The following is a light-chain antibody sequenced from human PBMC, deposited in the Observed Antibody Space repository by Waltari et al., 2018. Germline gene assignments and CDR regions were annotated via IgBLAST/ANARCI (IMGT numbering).Light chain of an antibody. Sequence: DAVMTQSPLALPVTLGQPASISCMSSQSLVSSDGNTYLSWFQQRPGQSPRRLIYTVSNRDSGVPDRFRGSGSGPYFTLKISSVEAEDVGVYYCMQATYWPWTFGQGTKVEIK. CDR3: MQATYWPWT. J-gene: IGKJ1*01. CDR1: QSLVSSDGNTY. CDR2: TVS. V-gene: IGKV2-30*01.